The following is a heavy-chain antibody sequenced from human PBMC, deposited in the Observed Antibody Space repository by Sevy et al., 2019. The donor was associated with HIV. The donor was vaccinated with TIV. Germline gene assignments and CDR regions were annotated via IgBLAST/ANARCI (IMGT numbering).Heavy chain of an antibody. D-gene: IGHD1-26*01. CDR1: GFTFSSYA. CDR2: ISYDGSNK. V-gene: IGHV3-30-3*02. CDR3: AKPDGSYYPLPDY. J-gene: IGHJ4*02. Sequence: GGSLRLSCAASGFTFSSYAMHWVRQAPGKGLEWVAVISYDGSNKYYADSVKGRFTISRDNSKNTLYLQMNSLRAEDTAVYYCAKPDGSYYPLPDYWGQGTLVTVSS.